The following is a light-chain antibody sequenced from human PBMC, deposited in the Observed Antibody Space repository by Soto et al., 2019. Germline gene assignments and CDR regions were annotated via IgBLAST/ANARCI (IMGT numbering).Light chain of an antibody. CDR2: DAS. CDR3: QQRSNWPIT. Sequence: IELTQSPATLSLSPGEIATLSYRASQSVSSYLAWYQQKPGQAPRLFIYDASNRATGIPARFSGSGSGTDFTLTISSLDPEDFAVYYCQQRSNWPITLGQGTRLEIK. J-gene: IGKJ5*01. CDR1: QSVSSY. V-gene: IGKV3-11*01.